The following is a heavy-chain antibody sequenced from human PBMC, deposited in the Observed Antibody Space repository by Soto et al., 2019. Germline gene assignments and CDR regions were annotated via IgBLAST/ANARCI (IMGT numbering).Heavy chain of an antibody. J-gene: IGHJ6*02. Sequence: PWGSLRLSCVGSGFTFSTYSINWVRQAPGKGLEWVSSISSRSDIYYADSVKGRFTISRDNAKNSVSLQMNSLRAEDTAVYYCAREYTAWPLAYGLDVWGQGTTVTVPS. CDR1: GFTFSTYS. V-gene: IGHV3-21*01. CDR3: AREYTAWPLAYGLDV. CDR2: ISSRSDI. D-gene: IGHD2-2*02.